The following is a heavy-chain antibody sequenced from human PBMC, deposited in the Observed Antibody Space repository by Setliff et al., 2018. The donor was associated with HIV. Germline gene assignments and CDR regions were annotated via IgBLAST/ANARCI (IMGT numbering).Heavy chain of an antibody. CDR1: GFTFSSYA. J-gene: IGHJ3*02. CDR3: ARVNRGGYCSGGNCRGDAFDI. CDR2: ISYDGSNK. D-gene: IGHD2-15*01. V-gene: IGHV3-30*04. Sequence: PGGSLRLSCVAPGFTFSSYAMHWVRQAQGKGLAWVALISYDGSNKYYADSVKGRFTISRDNSENTLYLQMNSLRAEDTAVYYCARVNRGGYCSGGNCRGDAFDIWGQGTMVTVSS.